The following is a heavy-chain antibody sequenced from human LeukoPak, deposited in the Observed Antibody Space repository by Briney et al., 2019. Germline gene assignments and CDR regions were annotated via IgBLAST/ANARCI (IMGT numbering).Heavy chain of an antibody. V-gene: IGHV3-9*01. CDR2: ISWNSGSI. CDR3: TKDICSGGSCYSSWFDP. J-gene: IGHJ5*02. CDR1: GFTFDDYA. D-gene: IGHD2-15*01. Sequence: PGRSLRLSCAASGFTFDDYAMHWVRQAPGKGLEWGSGISWNSGSIVYADSVKGRFTISRDNAKNSLYPQINSLRAEDTALYYCTKDICSGGSCYSSWFDPWGQGTLVTVSS.